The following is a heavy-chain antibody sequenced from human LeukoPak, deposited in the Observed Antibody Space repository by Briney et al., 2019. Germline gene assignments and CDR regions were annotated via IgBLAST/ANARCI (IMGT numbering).Heavy chain of an antibody. J-gene: IGHJ4*02. V-gene: IGHV1-8*01. Sequence: ASVKVSCKASGYTFTSYDINWVRQATGQGLEWMGWMNPNSGNTGYAQKFQGRVTMTRNTSISTAYMELNSLRAEDTAVYYCARDRGARIAAAGRDSNPDYWGQGTLVTVSS. CDR2: MNPNSGNT. D-gene: IGHD6-13*01. CDR1: GYTFTSYD. CDR3: ARDRGARIAAAGRDSNPDY.